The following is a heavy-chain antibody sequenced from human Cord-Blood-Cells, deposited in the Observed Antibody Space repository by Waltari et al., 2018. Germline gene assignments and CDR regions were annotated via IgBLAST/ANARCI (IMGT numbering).Heavy chain of an antibody. J-gene: IGHJ6*03. Sequence: EVQLVESGGGLVQPGGSLRLSCAASGFTFSSYWMHWVRQAPGKGVVWGSRINRDGSSTSYADSVKGRFTISRDNAKNTLYLQMNSLRAEDTAVYYCARDRGAANYYYYMDVWGKGTTVTVSS. CDR1: GFTFSSYW. CDR2: INRDGSST. D-gene: IGHD3-10*01. V-gene: IGHV3-74*01. CDR3: ARDRGAANYYYYMDV.